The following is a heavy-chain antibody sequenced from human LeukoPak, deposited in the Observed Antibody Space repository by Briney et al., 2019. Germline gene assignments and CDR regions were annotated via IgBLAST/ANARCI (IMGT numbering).Heavy chain of an antibody. J-gene: IGHJ4*02. D-gene: IGHD1-26*01. Sequence: SETLSLTCTVSGGPISSGDYYWSWIRQPPGKGLEWIGEINHSGSTNYNPSLKSRVTISVDTSKNQFSLKLSSVTAADTAVYYCARVEWELPRDYWGQGTLVTVSS. CDR2: INHSGST. V-gene: IGHV4-39*07. CDR1: GGPISSGDYY. CDR3: ARVEWELPRDY.